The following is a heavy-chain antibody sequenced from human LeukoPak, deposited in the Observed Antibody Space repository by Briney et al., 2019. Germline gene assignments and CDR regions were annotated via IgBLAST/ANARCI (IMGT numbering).Heavy chain of an antibody. J-gene: IGHJ4*02. V-gene: IGHV3-11*01. CDR2: ISSSGSTI. CDR3: ARGNRRGIAANY. D-gene: IGHD6-13*01. CDR1: GFTFSDYY. Sequence: GGSLRLSCAASGFTFSDYYMTWIRQAPGKGLEWVSYISSSGSTIYYADSVKGRFTISRDNAKNLLYLQMNSLRVEDTAVYYCARGNRRGIAANYWGQGTLVTVSS.